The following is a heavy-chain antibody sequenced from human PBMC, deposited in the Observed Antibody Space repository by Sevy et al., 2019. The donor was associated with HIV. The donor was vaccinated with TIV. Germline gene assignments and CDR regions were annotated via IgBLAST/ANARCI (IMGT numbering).Heavy chain of an antibody. D-gene: IGHD2-15*01. J-gene: IGHJ4*02. CDR1: GFTFSSYA. CDR2: ISHDGSNK. Sequence: GGSLRLSCAASGFTFSSYAMHWVRQAPGKGLEWVAVISHDGSNKYYADSVKGRFTISRDNSKNTLYLQMNSLRAEETAVYYCARDGDIVVVVGASALFDYWGQGILVTVSS. V-gene: IGHV3-30*04. CDR3: ARDGDIVVVVGASALFDY.